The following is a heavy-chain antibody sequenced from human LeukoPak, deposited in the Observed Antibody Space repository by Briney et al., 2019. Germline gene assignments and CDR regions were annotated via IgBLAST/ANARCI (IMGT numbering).Heavy chain of an antibody. CDR2: IYYSGST. V-gene: IGHV4-31*03. CDR3: ARHVGYDSSEDYFDY. J-gene: IGHJ4*02. CDR1: GGSISSGGYY. D-gene: IGHD3-22*01. Sequence: SSETLSLTCTVSGGSISSGGYYWSWIRQHPGKGLEWIGYIYYSGSTYYNPSLKSRVTISVDTSKNQFSLKLSSVTAADTAVCYCARHVGYDSSEDYFDYWGQGTLVTVSS.